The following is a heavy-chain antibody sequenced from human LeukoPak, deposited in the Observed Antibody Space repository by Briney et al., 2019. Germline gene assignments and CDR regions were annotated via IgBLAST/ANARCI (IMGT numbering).Heavy chain of an antibody. CDR1: GDSISSYD. CDR3: ARGVDSQYWPEGMDV. D-gene: IGHD2-8*02. Sequence: SGTLSLTCTASGDSISSYDRRWIRQPPGKGLEWVCSIYTTETTNYNPSLESRVTISKDTSKNSFSLKMNTLTAADTAVYYCARGVDSQYWPEGMDVWGQGTTVTVSS. CDR2: IYTTETT. V-gene: IGHV4-59*01. J-gene: IGHJ6*02.